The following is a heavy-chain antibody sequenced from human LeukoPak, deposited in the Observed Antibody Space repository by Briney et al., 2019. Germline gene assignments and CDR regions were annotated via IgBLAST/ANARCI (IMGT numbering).Heavy chain of an antibody. D-gene: IGHD1-7*01. V-gene: IGHV3-21*01. J-gene: IGHJ4*02. Sequence: GGSLRLSCTASGFTFSSYSLNWVRQAPGKGLEWVSSVSTGSNYIYYADSVKGRFTISRDNSKNTLYLQMNSLRAEDTAVYYCAKDKLELLYLLYYFDYWGQGTLVTVSS. CDR2: VSTGSNYI. CDR3: AKDKLELLYLLYYFDY. CDR1: GFTFSSYS.